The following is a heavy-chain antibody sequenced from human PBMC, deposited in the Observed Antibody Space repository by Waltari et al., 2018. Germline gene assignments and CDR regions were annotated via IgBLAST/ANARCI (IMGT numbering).Heavy chain of an antibody. CDR2: ISWNSNNI. D-gene: IGHD3-3*01. V-gene: IGHV3-9*03. Sequence: EVQLVESGGGLVQPGKSLRLACVAYGFMFEDSAMHWVRQVPGKGLEWLSGISWNSNNIVYADSVKGRFTISRDNAENSLYLLMNNLRAEDMALYYCVRDAFGNTIGGVFDYWGQGTLLTVSS. CDR1: GFMFEDSA. J-gene: IGHJ4*02. CDR3: VRDAFGNTIGGVFDY.